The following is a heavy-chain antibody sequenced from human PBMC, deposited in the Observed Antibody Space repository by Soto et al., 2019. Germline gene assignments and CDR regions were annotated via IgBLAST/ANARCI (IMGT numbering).Heavy chain of an antibody. Sequence: PGGSLRLSCAASGFTFSSYAISWVRQAPGKGLEWVSAISGGGSGTYYADSVKGRFTISRDNAKNTLYLQMNSLRAEDTAVYYCARDPYFGAIDYWGLGTLVTVSS. CDR2: ISGGGSGT. J-gene: IGHJ4*02. CDR3: ARDPYFGAIDY. CDR1: GFTFSSYA. D-gene: IGHD3-16*01. V-gene: IGHV3-23*01.